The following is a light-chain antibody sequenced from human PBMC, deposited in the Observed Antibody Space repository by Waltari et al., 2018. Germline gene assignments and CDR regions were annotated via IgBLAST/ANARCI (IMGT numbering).Light chain of an antibody. CDR1: TNDLGVYDL. V-gene: IGLV2-23*02. CDR3: SSYAGSSTFVV. J-gene: IGLJ2*01. CDR2: EVC. Sequence: QSALTQPASVSGSPGQSITISCTGTTNDLGVYDLVPCHQPHPGKVPKPLIYEVCKRPSGVSGVSYRFSGSKSGNTASLTISGLQTEDEADYYCSSYAGSSTFVVFGGGTKLTVL.